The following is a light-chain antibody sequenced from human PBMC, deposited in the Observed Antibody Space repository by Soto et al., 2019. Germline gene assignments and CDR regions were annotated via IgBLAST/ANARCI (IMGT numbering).Light chain of an antibody. CDR3: QQYNTYST. CDR1: QSISSW. V-gene: IGKV1-5*01. J-gene: IGKJ5*01. CDR2: AAS. Sequence: KMSQSPSSLSASAGDRVTITCRASQSISSWLAWYQQKPGKAPKPLIYAASTLRSGVPSRFSGGGSGTDFTLSFSSLQADDFATYYCQQYNTYSTFGQGTRLEI.